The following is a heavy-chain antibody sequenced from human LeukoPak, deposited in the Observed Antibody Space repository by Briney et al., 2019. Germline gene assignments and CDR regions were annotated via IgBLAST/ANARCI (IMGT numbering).Heavy chain of an antibody. Sequence: PSETLSLTCSVSGGSISSSSYFWGWIRQPPGKGLEWIASVHHSGSTYYNPSLKSRLTISVDTSKNQFSLKMSSVTAADTAVYYCARDRSYCSGGSCSYYFDYWGQGTLVTVSS. V-gene: IGHV4-39*02. CDR3: ARDRSYCSGGSCSYYFDY. CDR2: VHHSGST. CDR1: GGSISSSSYF. J-gene: IGHJ4*02. D-gene: IGHD2-15*01.